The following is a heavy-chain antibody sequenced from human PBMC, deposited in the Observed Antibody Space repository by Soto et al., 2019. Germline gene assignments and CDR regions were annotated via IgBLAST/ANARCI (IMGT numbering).Heavy chain of an antibody. D-gene: IGHD6-19*01. CDR3: ARDASGWSLVYYMDV. J-gene: IGHJ6*03. CDR1: GFTFSSYS. Sequence: PGGSLRLSCAASGFTFSSYSMNWVRQAPGKGLEWLSYISSSSSTIFYADSVKGRFTISRDNAKNSLYLQMDSLRAEDTAVYYCARDASGWSLVYYMDVWGKGTTVTVSS. CDR2: ISSSSSTI. V-gene: IGHV3-48*01.